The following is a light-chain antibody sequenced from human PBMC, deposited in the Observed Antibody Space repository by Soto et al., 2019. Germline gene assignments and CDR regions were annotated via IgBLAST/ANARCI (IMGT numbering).Light chain of an antibody. Sequence: QSALTQPASVSGSPGQSITISCTGTSSDVGGYNYVCWYQHHPGKAPKLIISEVSNRPSGVSDRFSGSKSGNTASLTISGLQNEEEAAYYCTSFNSRTTYVFGTGTKVTV. CDR1: SSDVGGYNY. CDR2: EVS. CDR3: TSFNSRTTYV. J-gene: IGLJ1*01. V-gene: IGLV2-14*01.